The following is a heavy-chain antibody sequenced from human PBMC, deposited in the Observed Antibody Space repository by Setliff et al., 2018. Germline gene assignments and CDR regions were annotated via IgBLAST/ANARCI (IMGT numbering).Heavy chain of an antibody. Sequence: GGSLRLSCGASGFTFSTHAMHWVRQAPGKGLEWVSVIYNRGHTYYADSVKGRFTISRDNSKNTLYLQMNSLRPEDTAVYYCARTCSGSGCYAGLESWGQGTPVTVSS. J-gene: IGHJ4*02. D-gene: IGHD2-15*01. CDR2: IYNRGHT. CDR1: GFTFSTHA. V-gene: IGHV3-NL1*01. CDR3: ARTCSGSGCYAGLES.